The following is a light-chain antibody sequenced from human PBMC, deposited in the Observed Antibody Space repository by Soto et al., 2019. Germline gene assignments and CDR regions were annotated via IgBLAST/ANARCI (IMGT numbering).Light chain of an antibody. CDR2: EVI. V-gene: IGLV2-14*01. CDR1: SSDVGGYPY. J-gene: IGLJ1*01. CDR3: CSYTTSSTYV. Sequence: QSALTQPASVSGSPGQSITISCTGPSSDVGGYPYVSWFQQHPGKAPRLMIYEVITRPSGVSNRFSGSKSDNTASLTISGLQAEDEADYYCCSYTTSSTYVFGTGTNVTVL.